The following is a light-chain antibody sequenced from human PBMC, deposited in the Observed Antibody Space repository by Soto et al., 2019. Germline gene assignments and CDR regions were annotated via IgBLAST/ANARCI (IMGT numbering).Light chain of an antibody. J-gene: IGKJ1*01. CDR2: KAS. CDR1: RSLVYSDGNAY. Sequence: DVVMTQSPLSLPVTLGQPASISCRSSRSLVYSDGNAYLNWFHQRPGQSPRRLIYKASNRDSGVPDRFSGSGACTDFTLHINRVEAEDVGVYYCIQGTHWPPTFGRGTRVEI. CDR3: IQGTHWPPT. V-gene: IGKV2-30*01.